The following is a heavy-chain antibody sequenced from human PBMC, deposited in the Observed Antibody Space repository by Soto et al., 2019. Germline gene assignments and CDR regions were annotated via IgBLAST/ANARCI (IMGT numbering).Heavy chain of an antibody. J-gene: IGHJ6*02. CDR3: ARGRHYDILTGYYPYYYYYGMDV. CDR1: GYTFTGYY. Sequence: ASVKVSCKAFGYTFTGYYMHWVRQAPGQGLEWRGWLNPNSGGTSYAQKFQGWVTMTRDTSISTAYMELSRLRSDDTAVYYCARGRHYDILTGYYPYYYYYGMDVWGQGTTVTVSS. D-gene: IGHD3-9*01. V-gene: IGHV1-2*04. CDR2: LNPNSGGT.